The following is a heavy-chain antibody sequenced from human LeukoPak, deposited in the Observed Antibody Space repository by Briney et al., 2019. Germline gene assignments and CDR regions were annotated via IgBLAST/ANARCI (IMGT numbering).Heavy chain of an antibody. V-gene: IGHV1-2*06. D-gene: IGHD3-9*01. CDR2: INPNSGGT. CDR3: AREWTYYDILTGYSHNWFDP. CDR1: GYTFTGYY. J-gene: IGHJ5*02. Sequence: ASVKVSCKASGYTFTGYYMHWVRQAPGQGLEWMGRINPNSGGTNYAQKFQGRVTMTRDTSISTAYMELSGLRSDDTAVYYCAREWTYYDILTGYSHNWFDPWGQGTLSPSPQ.